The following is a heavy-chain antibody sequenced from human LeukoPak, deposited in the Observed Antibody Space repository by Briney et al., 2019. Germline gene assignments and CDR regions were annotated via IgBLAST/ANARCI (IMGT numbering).Heavy chain of an antibody. CDR1: GYTLTELS. D-gene: IGHD3-3*01. CDR3: ATAIDFWSGRAGSLDY. V-gene: IGHV1-24*01. CDR2: FDPEDGET. Sequence: AASVKVSCKVSGYTLTELSMHWVRQAPGKGLEWMGGFDPEDGETIYAQKFQGRVTMTEDTSTDTAYMELSSLRSEDTAVYYCATAIDFWSGRAGSLDYWGQGTLVTVSS. J-gene: IGHJ4*02.